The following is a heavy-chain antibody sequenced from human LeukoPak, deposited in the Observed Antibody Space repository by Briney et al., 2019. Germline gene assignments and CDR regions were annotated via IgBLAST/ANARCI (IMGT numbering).Heavy chain of an antibody. Sequence: GASVKVSCKASGGTFSSYAISWVRQAPGQGLEWMGGIIPIFGTANYAQKFQGRVTITTDESTSTAYMELSSLRSEDTAVYYCARRWLPGKSRNPNAFDIWGQGTMVTVSS. J-gene: IGHJ3*02. CDR2: IIPIFGTA. CDR1: GGTFSSYA. D-gene: IGHD5-24*01. V-gene: IGHV1-69*05. CDR3: ARRWLPGKSRNPNAFDI.